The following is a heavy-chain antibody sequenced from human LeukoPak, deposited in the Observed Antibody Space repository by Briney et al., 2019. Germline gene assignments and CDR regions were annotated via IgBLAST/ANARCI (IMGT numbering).Heavy chain of an antibody. J-gene: IGHJ5*02. V-gene: IGHV4-39*07. CDR2: IYYSGST. D-gene: IGHD3-3*01. CDR1: GGSISSSSYN. CDR3: ASATLDFWSGYYLLSWFDP. Sequence: PSETLSLTCTVSGGSISSSSYNWGRIRPPPGKGLEWIGSIYYSGSTYYNPSLRSRVTISVDTSKNQFSLKLSSVTAADTAVYYCASATLDFWSGYYLLSWFDPWGQGTLVTVSS.